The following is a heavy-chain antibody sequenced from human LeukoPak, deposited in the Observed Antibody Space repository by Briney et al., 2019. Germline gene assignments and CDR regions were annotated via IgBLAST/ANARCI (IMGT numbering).Heavy chain of an antibody. CDR2: IKQDGSEK. CDR3: ASGYNGATDYFDY. D-gene: IGHD5-12*01. Sequence: GGSLRLSCAASGFTFSNYWMSWVRQAPGKGLEWVAIIKQDGSEKYYVDSVKGRFTISRDNAKNSLYLQMNILRVEDTAVYYCASGYNGATDYFDYWGQGTLVTVSS. CDR1: GFTFSNYW. J-gene: IGHJ4*02. V-gene: IGHV3-7*01.